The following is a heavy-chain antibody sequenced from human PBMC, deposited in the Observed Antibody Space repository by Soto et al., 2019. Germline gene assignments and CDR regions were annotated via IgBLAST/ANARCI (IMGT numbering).Heavy chain of an antibody. CDR2: FRSIAYSGTT. V-gene: IGHV3-49*03. CDR3: TRDNWVFQCRSTHKYYYYGMDV. Sequence: GGSLRPPCTAAGFTLGDYAMSWFRQAPGKGLGWVGFFRSIAYSGTTEYAASLKGRFTISRDDSKSIAYLQMNSLKTEDTAVYYCTRDNWVFQCRSTHKYYYYGMDVWGQGTTVTVSS. J-gene: IGHJ6*02. D-gene: IGHD2-2*01. CDR1: GFTLGDYA.